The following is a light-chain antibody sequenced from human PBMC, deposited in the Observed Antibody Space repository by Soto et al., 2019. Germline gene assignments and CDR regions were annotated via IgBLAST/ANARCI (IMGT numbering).Light chain of an antibody. J-gene: IGKJ1*01. Sequence: DIHMTQSPSTLSASVGDRVTITCRASQSISVWLAWYQQKPGKAPNLLIYKTSSLETGVPSRFSGSGSGTVFTLTISSLQPDDFATYYCQHYNDYSWTFGQGTKVEIK. CDR2: KTS. CDR1: QSISVW. V-gene: IGKV1-5*03. CDR3: QHYNDYSWT.